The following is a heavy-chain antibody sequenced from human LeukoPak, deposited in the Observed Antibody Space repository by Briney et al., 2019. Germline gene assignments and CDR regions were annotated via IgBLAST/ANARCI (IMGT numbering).Heavy chain of an antibody. CDR3: ARVSSMVRGIYDAFDI. CDR2: IIISGGDT. D-gene: IGHD3-10*01. Sequence: GGSLRLSCEVPGFTFSSYAMSWVRQAPEKGLEWVSSIIISGGDTYYADSVKGRFTISRDISKNTLYLQMNSLRAEDTAAYYCARVSSMVRGIYDAFDIWGLGTVVTVSS. J-gene: IGHJ3*02. CDR1: GFTFSSYA. V-gene: IGHV3-23*01.